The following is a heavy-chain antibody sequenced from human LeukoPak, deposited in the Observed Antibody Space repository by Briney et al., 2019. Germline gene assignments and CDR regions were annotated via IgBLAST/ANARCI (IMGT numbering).Heavy chain of an antibody. Sequence: GASVKVSCKASGYTFTSNDIHWVRQAPGQGLEWMAIINPSGGSTSYAQKFQGRVTMTRDTSTSTVYMELSSLRSEDTAVYYCARFASLYSRSWYYAFDIWGQGTMVTVSS. CDR2: INPSGGST. CDR3: ARFASLYSRSWYYAFDI. V-gene: IGHV1-46*01. D-gene: IGHD6-13*01. J-gene: IGHJ3*02. CDR1: GYTFTSND.